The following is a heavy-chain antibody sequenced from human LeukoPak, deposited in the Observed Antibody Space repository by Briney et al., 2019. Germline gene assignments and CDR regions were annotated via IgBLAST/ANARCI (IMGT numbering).Heavy chain of an antibody. CDR2: MYYSGST. J-gene: IGHJ4*02. Sequence: SETLSLTCTVSGGSISSSSYYWGWVRQPPGKGLEWIGSMYYSGSTYYNPALKSRITISVDTSKNQFSLKLSSVTAADTAVYYCASRGHYYDSSGPGVGYWGQGTLVTVSS. D-gene: IGHD3-22*01. CDR1: GGSISSSSYY. V-gene: IGHV4-39*01. CDR3: ASRGHYYDSSGPGVGY.